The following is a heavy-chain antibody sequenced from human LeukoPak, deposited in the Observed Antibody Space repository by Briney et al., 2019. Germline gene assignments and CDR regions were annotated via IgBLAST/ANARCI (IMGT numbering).Heavy chain of an antibody. CDR2: IWYDGSNK. V-gene: IGHV3-33*01. CDR3: ARAAAYCYYYMDV. CDR1: GFTFSGYG. Sequence: GRTLTLSCAASGFTFSGYGMHGVPPAPGKGLEGVAVIWYDGSNKYYADSVKGRFTISRDNSKNTLYLQMNSLRAEDTAVYYCARAAAYCYYYMDVWGKGTTVTVSS. J-gene: IGHJ6*03.